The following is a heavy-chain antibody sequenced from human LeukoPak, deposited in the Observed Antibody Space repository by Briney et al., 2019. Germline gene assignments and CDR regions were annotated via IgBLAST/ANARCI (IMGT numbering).Heavy chain of an antibody. CDR3: ARDFPYGSGSYYYYYGMDV. D-gene: IGHD3-10*01. CDR1: GFTFSDYY. Sequence: GGSLRLSCAASGFTFSDYYMSWIRQAPGKGLEWVSYISSSSSYTNYADSVKGRFTISRDNAKNPLYLQMNSLRAEDTAVYYCARDFPYGSGSYYYYYGMDVWGKGTTVTVSS. J-gene: IGHJ6*04. CDR2: ISSSSSYT. V-gene: IGHV3-11*06.